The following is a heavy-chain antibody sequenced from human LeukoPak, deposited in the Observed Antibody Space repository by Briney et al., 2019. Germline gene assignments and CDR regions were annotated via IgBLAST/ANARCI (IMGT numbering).Heavy chain of an antibody. V-gene: IGHV4-4*07. CDR1: GGSISSYY. D-gene: IGHD3-22*01. Sequence: PSETLSLTCTVSGGSISSYYWSWIRQPAGKGLEWIGRIYTSGSTNYNPSLKSRVTISVDTSKNQFSLKLSSVTAADTAVYYCARHSHYYDSSGYPGDAFDIWGQGTMVTVSS. CDR2: IYTSGST. J-gene: IGHJ3*02. CDR3: ARHSHYYDSSGYPGDAFDI.